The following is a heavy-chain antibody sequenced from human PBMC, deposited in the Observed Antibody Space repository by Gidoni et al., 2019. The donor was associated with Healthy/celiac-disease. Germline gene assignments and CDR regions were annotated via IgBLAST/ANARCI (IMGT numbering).Heavy chain of an antibody. V-gene: IGHV3-7*04. CDR1: GFPFSSYW. CDR2: IKQDGSEK. D-gene: IGHD6-19*01. Sequence: EVQLVESGGGLVQPGGSLRLSCAASGFPFSSYWMSWVRQAPGKGLEWVANIKQDGSEKYDGDSVKGRFTISRDNAKNSLYLQMNSLRAEDTAVYYCARGSGWSLDAFDIWGQGTMVTVSS. J-gene: IGHJ3*02. CDR3: ARGSGWSLDAFDI.